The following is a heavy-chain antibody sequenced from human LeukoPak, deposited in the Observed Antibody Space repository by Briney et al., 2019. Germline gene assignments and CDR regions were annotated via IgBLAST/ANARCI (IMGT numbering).Heavy chain of an antibody. CDR3: AKELHEVYYYGPDV. J-gene: IGHJ6*02. D-gene: IGHD3-10*01. V-gene: IGHV3-23*05. Sequence: GGSLRLACTASGFTFTNYAMDWVRQAPGRGLEWFATIFNNGANAFYADSVRGRFTISRDNSKNTLYLQMISLRAEDTAIYYCAKELHEVYYYGPDVWGQGTTVIVSS. CDR2: IFNNGANA. CDR1: GFTFTNYA.